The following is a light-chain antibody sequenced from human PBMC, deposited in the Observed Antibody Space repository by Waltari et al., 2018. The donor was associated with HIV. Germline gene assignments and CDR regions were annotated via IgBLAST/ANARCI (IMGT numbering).Light chain of an antibody. CDR1: STNIYNGN. CDR3: LGWDRSLRGYV. CDR2: KDT. Sequence: QAVLNQPPSASGAPGPRVTTSCSGSSTNIYNGNGYWYQPSPGAAPKLLIYKDTHRPSGVPVRFTGSKSGTSASLAIGGLRSDDEAYYCCLGWDRSLRGYVFGAGTKVTVL. V-gene: IGLV1-47*01. J-gene: IGLJ1*01.